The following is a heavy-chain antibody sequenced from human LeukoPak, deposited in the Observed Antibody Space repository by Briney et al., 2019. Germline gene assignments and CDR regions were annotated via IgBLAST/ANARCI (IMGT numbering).Heavy chain of an antibody. CDR3: ARDYSTTWSYGMDV. V-gene: IGHV3-33*08. CDR1: GLTFSSYG. J-gene: IGHJ6*02. Sequence: PGGSLRLSCAASGLTFSSYGMSWVRQAPGKGLEWVAVIWYDETNKYHADSVKGQFTISRDNSKNTLYLQMNSLRAEDTAVYYCARDYSTTWSYGMDVWGQGTTVTVSS. D-gene: IGHD2-2*01. CDR2: IWYDETNK.